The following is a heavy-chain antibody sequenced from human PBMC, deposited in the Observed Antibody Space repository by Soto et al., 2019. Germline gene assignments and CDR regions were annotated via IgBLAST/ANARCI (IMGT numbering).Heavy chain of an antibody. Sequence: SETLSLTCTVSGGSISSYYWSWIRQPPGEGLEWIGYIYYSGSTNYNPSLKSRVTISVDTSKNHVSLKLSSVTAADTAVYYCARDLGLRYFDWLTFGYWGQGTLVTVSS. J-gene: IGHJ4*02. CDR2: IYYSGST. V-gene: IGHV4-59*01. CDR3: ARDLGLRYFDWLTFGY. CDR1: GGSISSYY. D-gene: IGHD3-9*01.